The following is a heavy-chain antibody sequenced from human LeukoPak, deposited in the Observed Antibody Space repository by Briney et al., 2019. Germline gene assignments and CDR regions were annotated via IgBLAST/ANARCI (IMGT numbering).Heavy chain of an antibody. CDR3: ARGPRIDYYYDSSGYYSSWFDP. Sequence: ASVKVSCKASGYTFTSYYMHWVRQAPGQGLEWMGIINPSGGSTSYAQEFQGRVTMTRDTSTSTVYMELSSLRSEDTAVYYCARGPRIDYYYDSSGYYSSWFDPWGQGTLVTVSS. D-gene: IGHD3-22*01. CDR2: INPSGGST. CDR1: GYTFTSYY. V-gene: IGHV1-46*01. J-gene: IGHJ5*02.